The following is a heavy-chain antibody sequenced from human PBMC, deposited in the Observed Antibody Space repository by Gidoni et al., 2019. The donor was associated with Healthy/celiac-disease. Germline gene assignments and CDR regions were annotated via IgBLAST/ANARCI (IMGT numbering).Heavy chain of an antibody. D-gene: IGHD2-2*01. CDR3: ARIRKGSTKPYYYGMDV. Sequence: QVTLKESGPVLVKPTATLTLTCTVSGFSLSNARMGVSWIRQPPGKALEWLAHIFSNDEKSYSTSLKSRLTISKDTSKSQVVLTMTNMDPVDTATYYCARIRKGSTKPYYYGMDVWGQGTTVTVSS. CDR1: GFSLSNARMG. CDR2: IFSNDEK. J-gene: IGHJ6*02. V-gene: IGHV2-26*01.